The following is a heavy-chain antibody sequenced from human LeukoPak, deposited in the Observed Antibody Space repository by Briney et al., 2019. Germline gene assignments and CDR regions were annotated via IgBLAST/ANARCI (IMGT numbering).Heavy chain of an antibody. V-gene: IGHV4-59*12. CDR3: ARSPYYYGSGSYLNWFDP. CDR1: GGSFSGNF. CDR2: IYYSGST. Sequence: KSSETLSLTCTVSGGSFSGNFWTWIRQSPERGLEWIGYIYYSGSTKYNPSLTSRVTISLDTSKNQFSLKLSSVTAADTAVYYCARSPYYYGSGSYLNWFDPWGQGTLVTVSS. J-gene: IGHJ5*02. D-gene: IGHD3-10*01.